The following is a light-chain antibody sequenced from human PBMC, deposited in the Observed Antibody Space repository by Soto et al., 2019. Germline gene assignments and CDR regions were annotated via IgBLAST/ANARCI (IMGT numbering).Light chain of an antibody. CDR2: GAS. CDR3: QHYGHALWA. Sequence: EVGVTQSPGTLSLPPGERATLSCRASQSVTSDYLAWYQQKPGQSPRLLMSGASRRATGVPDRFSGSGSGTGFTLTISRLEPEDFAVYYCQHYGHALWAFGQGTKVDIK. V-gene: IGKV3-20*01. CDR1: QSVTSDY. J-gene: IGKJ1*01.